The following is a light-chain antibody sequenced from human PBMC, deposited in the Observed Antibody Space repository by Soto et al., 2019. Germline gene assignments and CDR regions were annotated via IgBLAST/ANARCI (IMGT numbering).Light chain of an antibody. CDR3: HQYNSWPLT. CDR1: QSISSW. J-gene: IGKJ4*01. CDR2: DAS. Sequence: DIQMTQSPSTLSASVGDRVTITCRASQSISSWLAWYQQKPGKAPKLLIYDASSLESGVPSRFSGSGSGTEFTLTISSLQPGDFAVYYCHQYNSWPLTFGGGTKVDI. V-gene: IGKV1-5*01.